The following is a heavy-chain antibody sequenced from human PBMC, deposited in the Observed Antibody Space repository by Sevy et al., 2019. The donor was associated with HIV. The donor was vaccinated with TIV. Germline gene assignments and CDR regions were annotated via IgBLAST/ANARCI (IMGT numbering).Heavy chain of an antibody. CDR2: ISWNSGSI. CDR1: GFTFDDYA. J-gene: IGHJ3*02. V-gene: IGHV3-9*01. Sequence: GGSLRLSCAASGFTFDDYAMHWVRQAPGKGLEWVSGISWNSGSIGYADSVKGRFTISRDNAKNSLYLQMNSLRAEDTALYYCAKDRLGELDAFGIWGQGTMVTVSS. CDR3: AKDRLGELDAFGI. D-gene: IGHD3-16*01.